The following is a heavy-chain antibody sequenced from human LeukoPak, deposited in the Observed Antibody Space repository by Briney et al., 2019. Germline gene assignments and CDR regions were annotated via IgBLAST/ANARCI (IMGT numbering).Heavy chain of an antibody. CDR3: ARRIFGVVTGYYYYYMDV. V-gene: IGHV1-8*03. J-gene: IGHJ6*03. D-gene: IGHD3-3*01. CDR1: GYTFTSYD. CDR2: MNPNSGNT. Sequence: GASVKVSCKASGYTFTSYDINWVRQATGQGLEWMGWMNPNSGNTGYAQKFQGRVTITRNTSISTAYMELSSLRSEDTAVYYCARRIFGVVTGYYYYYMDVWGKGTTVTVSS.